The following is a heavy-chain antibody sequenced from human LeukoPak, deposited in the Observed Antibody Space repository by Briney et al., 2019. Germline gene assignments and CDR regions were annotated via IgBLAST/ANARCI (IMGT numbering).Heavy chain of an antibody. Sequence: PSETLSLTCTVSGGSISSSSYNWGWIRQPPGKWLEWSGSIYYSGSTYYTPSLKSRVTTSVDTPKNPFSLKLSSVPVGDTAVFYCARHGGPTPWYLDYWGPGTLVNVSP. D-gene: IGHD1-26*01. CDR3: ARHGGPTPWYLDY. CDR2: IYYSGST. V-gene: IGHV4-39*01. J-gene: IGHJ4*02. CDR1: GGSISSSSYN.